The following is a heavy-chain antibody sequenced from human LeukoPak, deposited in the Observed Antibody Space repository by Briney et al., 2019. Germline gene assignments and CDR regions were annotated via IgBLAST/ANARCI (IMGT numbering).Heavy chain of an antibody. Sequence: PGGSLRLSCAASGFTFSSYAMSWVRQAPGKGLEWVSAISGSGGSTNYADSVKGRFTISRDQSKNTLYLQMHSLRAGDTAVYYCAKDRVVPVAGYFDYWGQGTLVTVSS. V-gene: IGHV3-23*01. J-gene: IGHJ4*02. CDR3: AKDRVVPVAGYFDY. D-gene: IGHD6-19*01. CDR1: GFTFSSYA. CDR2: ISGSGGST.